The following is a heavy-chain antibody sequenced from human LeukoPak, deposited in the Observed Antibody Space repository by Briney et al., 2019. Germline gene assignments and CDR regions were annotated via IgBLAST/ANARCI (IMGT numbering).Heavy chain of an antibody. J-gene: IGHJ5*02. Sequence: ASVKVSCKASGCTFTTYDINWVRQAAGQGLEWMGWMNPNSGNTGYAQKFQGRVTMTRNTSISTAYMELSSLRSEDTAVYYCARVWCSSTNCLNGWFDPWGQGTLVTVSS. V-gene: IGHV1-8*02. D-gene: IGHD2-2*01. CDR2: MNPNSGNT. CDR1: GCTFTTYD. CDR3: ARVWCSSTNCLNGWFDP.